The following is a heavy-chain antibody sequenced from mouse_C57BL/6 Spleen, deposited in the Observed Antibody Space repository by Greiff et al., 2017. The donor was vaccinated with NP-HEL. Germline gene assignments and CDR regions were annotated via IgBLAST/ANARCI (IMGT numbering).Heavy chain of an antibody. J-gene: IGHJ4*01. Sequence: QVQLQQPGAELVKPGASVKVSCKASGYTFTSYWMHWVKQRPGQGLEWIGRIHPSDSDTNYNQKFKGKATLTVDKSSSTAYMQLSSLTSADSAVYYCAIGIYYGNYEDAMDYWGQGTSVTVSS. CDR3: AIGIYYGNYEDAMDY. CDR2: IHPSDSDT. CDR1: GYTFTSYW. V-gene: IGHV1-74*01. D-gene: IGHD2-1*01.